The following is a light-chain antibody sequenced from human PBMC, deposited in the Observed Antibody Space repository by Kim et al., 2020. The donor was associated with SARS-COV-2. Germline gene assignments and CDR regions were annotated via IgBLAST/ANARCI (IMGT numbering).Light chain of an antibody. CDR1: QSIDTY. CDR2: DAS. J-gene: IGKJ4*01. V-gene: IGKV3-11*01. Sequence: PGERATLACRASQSIDTYLAWYQQRPGQAPRLLVYDASNRATGVPDRFSGSGSGTDFTLTISSHEPEDFSTYYCQQRNSWPPAVTFGGGTKVDIK. CDR3: QQRNSWPPAVT.